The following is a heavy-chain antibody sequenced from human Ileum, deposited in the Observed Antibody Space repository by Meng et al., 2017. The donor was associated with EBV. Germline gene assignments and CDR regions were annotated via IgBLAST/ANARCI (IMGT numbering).Heavy chain of an antibody. J-gene: IGHJ4*02. V-gene: IGHV4-4*02. D-gene: IGHD1-7*01. CDR1: GASIISYIW. Sequence: QESGPRRVKTSAPLSLTCTVSGASIISYIWWSWVRQPPGKGLEWIGEVYHRGDTNYNPSLKSRVDISVDKSKNQFYLSLFSVTAADTAVYYCGRDQGRELINHWGQGTLVTVSS. CDR2: VYHRGDT. CDR3: GRDQGRELINH.